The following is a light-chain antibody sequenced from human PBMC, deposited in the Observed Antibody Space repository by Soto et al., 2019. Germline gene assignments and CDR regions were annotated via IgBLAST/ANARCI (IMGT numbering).Light chain of an antibody. CDR1: QSVSSSF. CDR2: GAS. J-gene: IGKJ2*01. V-gene: IGKV3D-20*02. Sequence: MLSKSPGTLSLSQGERATLSCRASQSVSSSFLAWYQQKPGQAPRLLIYGASSRATGIPDRFSGSGSGTDFTLIISSLEPEDFAVYYCQQRSNWPRTFGQGTKVDVK. CDR3: QQRSNWPRT.